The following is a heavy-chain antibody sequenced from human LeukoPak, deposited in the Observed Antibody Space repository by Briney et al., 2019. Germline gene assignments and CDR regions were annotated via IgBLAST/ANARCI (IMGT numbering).Heavy chain of an antibody. CDR2: INHSGST. V-gene: IGHV4-34*01. CDR3: VRGPSGYHNT. D-gene: IGHD5-12*01. J-gene: IGHJ4*02. Sequence: SETLSLTCAVYGGSFSGYYWSWIRQPPGKGLEWIGEINHSGSTNYNPSLKSRVTISVDTSKNQFSLKLSSVTAADTAVYYCVRGPSGYHNTGGQGTLVTVSS. CDR1: GGSFSGYY.